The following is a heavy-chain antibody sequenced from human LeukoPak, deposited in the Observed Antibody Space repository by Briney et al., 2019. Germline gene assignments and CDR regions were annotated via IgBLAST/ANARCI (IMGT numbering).Heavy chain of an antibody. Sequence: PSETLSLTCTVSCGSISSYYWIWIRQPPGKGREGRGYIYYSGSTTYNPSLKSRVTISVDTSKNQFSLKLSSVTAADTAVYYCARTARYFAWLGNAFDIWGQGTMVTVSS. CDR3: ARTARYFAWLGNAFDI. CDR1: CGSISSYY. V-gene: IGHV4-59*08. D-gene: IGHD3-9*01. CDR2: IYYSGST. J-gene: IGHJ3*02.